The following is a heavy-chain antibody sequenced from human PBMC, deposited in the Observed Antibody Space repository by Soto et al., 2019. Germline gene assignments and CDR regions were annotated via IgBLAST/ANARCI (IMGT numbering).Heavy chain of an antibody. CDR2: ISGSGGST. CDR3: AKRHTDIAAAAAGYYYYSMDV. CDR1: GFTFSSYA. J-gene: IGHJ6*02. V-gene: IGHV3-23*01. D-gene: IGHD6-13*01. Sequence: EVQLLESGGGLVQPGGSLRLSCAASGFTFSSYAMSWVRQAPGKGLEWVSAISGSGGSTYYADSVKGRFTISRDNSKNTLYLQMNSLRAEDTAVYYCAKRHTDIAAAAAGYYYYSMDVWGQGTTVTVSS.